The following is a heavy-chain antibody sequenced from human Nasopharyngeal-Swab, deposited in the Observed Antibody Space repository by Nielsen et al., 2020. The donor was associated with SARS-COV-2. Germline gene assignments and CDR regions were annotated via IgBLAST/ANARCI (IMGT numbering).Heavy chain of an antibody. CDR1: GGSISSSNG. V-gene: IGHV4-4*02. CDR2: IYHSGST. Sequence: SETLSLTCAVSGGSISSSNGWSWVRQPPGKGLEWIGEIYHSGSTNYNPSLKSRVTISVDKSKNQFSLKLSSVTAADTAVYYCARDRVVVSIYYGMDVWGQGTTVTVSS. CDR3: ARDRVVVSIYYGMDV. D-gene: IGHD3-22*01. J-gene: IGHJ6*02.